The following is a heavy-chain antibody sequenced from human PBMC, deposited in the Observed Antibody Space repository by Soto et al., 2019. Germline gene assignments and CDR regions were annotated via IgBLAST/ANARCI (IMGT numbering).Heavy chain of an antibody. CDR1: GFTFRNFE. D-gene: IGHD2-21*01. Sequence: DVPLVESGGGMVQPGGSLPLSCAASGFTFRNFEMNWVRQVAGKGLELLSYISSSGSKTFSAESVKGRFTISRDNTEYSLFLQMNNLRVEDTGIYFCARDSIAAPNWFDPWGQGTRVIVSS. J-gene: IGHJ5*02. CDR3: ARDSIAAPNWFDP. V-gene: IGHV3-48*03. CDR2: ISSSGSKT.